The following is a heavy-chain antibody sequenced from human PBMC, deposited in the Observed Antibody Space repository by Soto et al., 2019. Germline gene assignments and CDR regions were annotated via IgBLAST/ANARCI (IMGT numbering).Heavy chain of an antibody. CDR1: GYTFANYG. Sequence: GASVKVSCKASGYTFANYGVGWVRQAPGQGLVWMAWISAYTGSTNYAQEFQGRVAVTTDTSTSTASMEVRSLRSDDTAVYYCARSPYSYGISYYFDYWGQGTLVTSPQ. D-gene: IGHD5-18*01. V-gene: IGHV1-18*04. J-gene: IGHJ4*02. CDR3: ARSPYSYGISYYFDY. CDR2: ISAYTGST.